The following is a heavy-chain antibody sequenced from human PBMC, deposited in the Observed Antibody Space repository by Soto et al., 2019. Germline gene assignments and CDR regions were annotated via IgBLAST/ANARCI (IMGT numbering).Heavy chain of an antibody. CDR1: GGSFSGYY. Sequence: SETLSLTCAVYGGSFSGYYWSWIRQPPGKGLEWIGEINHSGSTNYNPSLKSRVTISVDTSKNQFSLKLSSVTAADTAVYYCARGRKRSGHHDYRGQGTLVTVAS. CDR3: ARGRKRSGHHDY. J-gene: IGHJ4*02. CDR2: INHSGST. D-gene: IGHD2-15*01. V-gene: IGHV4-34*01.